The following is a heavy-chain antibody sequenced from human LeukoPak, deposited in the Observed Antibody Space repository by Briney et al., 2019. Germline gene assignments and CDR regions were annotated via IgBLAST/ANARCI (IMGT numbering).Heavy chain of an antibody. CDR2: INAGNGNT. CDR1: GYTFSNYD. J-gene: IGHJ4*02. CDR3: ARDQEGFDY. V-gene: IGHV1-3*01. Sequence: ASVKVSCKASGYTFSNYDMHWVRQAPGQRLEWMGWINAGNGNTKYSEKFQGRVTITRDTSASTVYMELSSLRSEDTAVFYCARDQEGFDYWGQGTLVTVSS.